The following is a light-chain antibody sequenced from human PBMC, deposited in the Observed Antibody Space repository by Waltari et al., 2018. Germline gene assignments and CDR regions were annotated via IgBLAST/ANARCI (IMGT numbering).Light chain of an antibody. V-gene: IGKV3-11*01. J-gene: IGKJ1*01. CDR1: RSANNF. CDR2: GAS. CDR3: QHRANRPPWT. Sequence: IGLTQSPATLSLSPGERASLACRASRSANNFLLWDKQKPGQATRLFIYGASSRATVIPGRFSGSGSGTDFTITISSLEPEDFAVYYCQHRANRPPWTFGQGTKVE.